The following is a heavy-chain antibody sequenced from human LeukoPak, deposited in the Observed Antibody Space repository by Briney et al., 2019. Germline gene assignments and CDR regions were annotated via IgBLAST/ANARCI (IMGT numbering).Heavy chain of an antibody. D-gene: IGHD3-22*01. CDR1: GGSFSGYY. CDR2: INHSGST. V-gene: IGHV4-34*01. J-gene: IGHJ4*02. Sequence: PSETLSLTCVVYGGSFSGYYWSWIRQPPGKGLEWIGEINHSGSTNYNPSLKSRVIMSVDTSKNQFSLKLSSLTAADTAIYYCAREIYYDSSAYDYWGQGTLVTVSS. CDR3: AREIYYDSSAYDY.